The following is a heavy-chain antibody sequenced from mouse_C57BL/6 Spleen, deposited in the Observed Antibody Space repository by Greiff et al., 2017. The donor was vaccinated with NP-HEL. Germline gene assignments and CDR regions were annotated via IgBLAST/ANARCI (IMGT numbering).Heavy chain of an antibody. CDR1: GFTFSSYA. Sequence: EVQLVESGGGLVKPGGSLKLSCAASGFTFSSYAMSWVRQTPEKRLEWVATISDGGSYTYYPDNVKGRFTISRDNAKNYLYLQMSQLKSEDTAMYYCARDYYGYDGGARDYWGQGTSVTVSS. V-gene: IGHV5-4*01. CDR2: ISDGGSYT. D-gene: IGHD2-2*01. J-gene: IGHJ4*01. CDR3: ARDYYGYDGGARDY.